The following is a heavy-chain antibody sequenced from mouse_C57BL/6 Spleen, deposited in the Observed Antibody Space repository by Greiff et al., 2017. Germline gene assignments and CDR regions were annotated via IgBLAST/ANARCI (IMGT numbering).Heavy chain of an antibody. CDR2: IDPSDSYT. Sequence: QVQLQQPGAELVMPGASVKLSCKASGYTFTSYWMHWVKQRPGQGLEWIGEIDPSDSYTNYNQKFKGKSTLTVDKSSSIAYMQLSSLTSEDSAVYYCARKAYYYAMDYWGQGTSVTVSS. CDR1: GYTFTSYW. CDR3: ARKAYYYAMDY. V-gene: IGHV1-69*01. J-gene: IGHJ4*01. D-gene: IGHD3-2*02.